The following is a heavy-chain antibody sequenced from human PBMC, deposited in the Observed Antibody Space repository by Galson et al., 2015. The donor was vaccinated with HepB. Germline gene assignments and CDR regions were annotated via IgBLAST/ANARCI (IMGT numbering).Heavy chain of an antibody. D-gene: IGHD2-15*01. Sequence: SLRLSCAASGFTFSSYGMHWVRQAPGKGLEWVAVIWYDGSNKYYADSVKGRFTISRDNSKNTLYLQMNSLRAEDTAVYYCARDRPGDCSGGSCLPRYYYYGMDVWGQGTTVTVSS. CDR2: IWYDGSNK. CDR1: GFTFSSYG. V-gene: IGHV3-33*08. J-gene: IGHJ6*02. CDR3: ARDRPGDCSGGSCLPRYYYYGMDV.